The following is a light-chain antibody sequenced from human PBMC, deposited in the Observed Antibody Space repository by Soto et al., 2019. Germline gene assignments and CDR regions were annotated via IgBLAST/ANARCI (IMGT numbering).Light chain of an antibody. CDR2: DAS. J-gene: IGKJ5*01. CDR3: QLYDNLLSIT. CDR1: QDIGKY. Sequence: DIQMTQSPSSLSASVGDRITITCQASQDIGKYLNWYQQKPGKAPELLIYDASNLETGVPSRFSASGSGTDFTFTISSLLTEDIAIYYCQLYDNLLSITFGQGTRLEIK. V-gene: IGKV1-33*01.